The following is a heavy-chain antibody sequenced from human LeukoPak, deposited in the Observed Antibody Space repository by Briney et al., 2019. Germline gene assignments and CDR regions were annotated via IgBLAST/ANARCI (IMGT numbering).Heavy chain of an antibody. Sequence: GGSLRLSCTASGFFFSGYAIHWVRQAPGKGLEWLAGISFDETDKYYRDSVTGRFTISRDNSKNTVFLQMDSLRPEDTAVYYCVKHRSGWQKIYYFDYWGQGTLVTVSS. CDR3: VKHRSGWQKIYYFDY. J-gene: IGHJ4*02. D-gene: IGHD6-19*01. CDR2: ISFDETDK. CDR1: GFFFSGYA. V-gene: IGHV3-30*18.